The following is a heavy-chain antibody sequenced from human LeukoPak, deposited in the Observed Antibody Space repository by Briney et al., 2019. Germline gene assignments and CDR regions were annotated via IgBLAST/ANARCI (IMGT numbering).Heavy chain of an antibody. CDR3: ARDLPGVWLRSVPSFDY. J-gene: IGHJ4*02. D-gene: IGHD5-12*01. V-gene: IGHV4-59*01. CDR2: IYYSGST. Sequence: PSETLSLTCTVSGGSIISYYWSWIRQPPGKGLEWIGYIYYSGSTNYNPSLKSRVTISVDTSKNQFSLKLSSVTAADTAVYYCARDLPGVWLRSVPSFDYWGPGTLVTVSS. CDR1: GGSIISYY.